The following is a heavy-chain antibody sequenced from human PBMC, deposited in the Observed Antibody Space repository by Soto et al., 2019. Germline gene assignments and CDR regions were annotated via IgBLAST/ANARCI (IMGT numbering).Heavy chain of an antibody. J-gene: IGHJ4*02. V-gene: IGHV4-59*08. CDR2: IYNSGST. CDR1: GGSISSYY. CDR3: ASMGYHYGSGSYPLDY. D-gene: IGHD3-10*01. Sequence: PSETLSLTCTVSGGSISSYYWTWIRQPPGKGLEWIGFIYNSGSTHYNPSLRSRVTISVDTSKNQFSLKLRSVTAADTALYYCASMGYHYGSGSYPLDYWGQGTLVTVSS.